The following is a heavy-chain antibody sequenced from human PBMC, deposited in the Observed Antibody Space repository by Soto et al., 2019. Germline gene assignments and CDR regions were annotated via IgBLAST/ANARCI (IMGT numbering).Heavy chain of an antibody. CDR1: GFTFSSYA. CDR2: ISGSGGTT. CDR3: VKDWDFWSGSYFDY. Sequence: EVQLLESGGGLVQPGGSLRLSCAASGFTFSSYAMSWVRQAPGKGLEWVSGISGSGGTTYYADSVKGRFTISRDNSKNTLYLQMNSLRAEDTAVYYCVKDWDFWSGSYFDYWGQGTLVTVSS. J-gene: IGHJ4*02. D-gene: IGHD3-3*01. V-gene: IGHV3-23*01.